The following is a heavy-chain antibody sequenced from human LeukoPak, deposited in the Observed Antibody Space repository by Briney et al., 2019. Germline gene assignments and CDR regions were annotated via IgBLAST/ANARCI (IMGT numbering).Heavy chain of an antibody. Sequence: GGSLRLSCAVSGFTFSRYWMHWVRQTPGRGGEWVSRISGDGSRTTYADSVKGRFTISRDNAKNTLYLQMNSLRVDDTALYYCARDLAKGHYWGQGTLVTVSS. CDR3: ARDLAKGHY. CDR1: GFTFSRYW. V-gene: IGHV3-74*01. J-gene: IGHJ4*02. D-gene: IGHD5-12*01. CDR2: ISGDGSRT.